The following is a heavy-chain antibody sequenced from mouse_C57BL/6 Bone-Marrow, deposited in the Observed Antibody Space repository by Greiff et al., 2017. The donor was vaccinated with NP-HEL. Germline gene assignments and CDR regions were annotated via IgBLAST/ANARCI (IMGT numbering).Heavy chain of an antibody. V-gene: IGHV1-69*01. CDR1: GYTFTSYW. J-gene: IGHJ1*03. CDR2: IDPSDSYT. D-gene: IGHD1-1*01. Sequence: QVQLQQPGAELVMPGASVKLSCKASGYTFTSYWMHWVKQRPGQGLEWIGEIDPSDSYTNYNQKFKGKSTLTVDKSSSTAYLKLSSLTSEDSAVYYCAREAYYYGSSPYWYFEVWGTGTTVTVSS. CDR3: AREAYYYGSSPYWYFEV.